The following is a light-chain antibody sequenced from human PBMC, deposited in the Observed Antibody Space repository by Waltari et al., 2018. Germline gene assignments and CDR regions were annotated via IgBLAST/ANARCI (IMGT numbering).Light chain of an antibody. V-gene: IGLV1-40*01. CDR3: QSFDSSLSASV. J-gene: IGLJ3*02. CDR1: SSNFGAGYD. Sequence: QPVLTQPPSMSGAPGQKVTIPCTGGSSNFGAGYDVQWYQQIPGTAPKLLIFGNTNRPAGVPGRFSGSRSGTSASLAIAGLQSEDEAVYCQSFDSSLSASVFGIGTKLTVL. CDR2: GNT.